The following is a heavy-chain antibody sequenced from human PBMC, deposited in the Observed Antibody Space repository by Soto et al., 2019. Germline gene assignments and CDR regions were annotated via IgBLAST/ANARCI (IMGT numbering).Heavy chain of an antibody. CDR2: IKQDGSEK. CDR1: GFTFSSYW. CDR3: ARSDEITFGGVIVDYYYYMDV. Sequence: GGSLRLSCAASGFTFSSYWMSWVRQAPGKGLEWVANIKQDGSEKYYVDSVKGRFTISRDNAKNSLYLQMNSLRAEDTAVYYCARSDEITFGGVIVDYYYYMDVWGKGTTVTVSS. D-gene: IGHD3-16*02. V-gene: IGHV3-7*01. J-gene: IGHJ6*03.